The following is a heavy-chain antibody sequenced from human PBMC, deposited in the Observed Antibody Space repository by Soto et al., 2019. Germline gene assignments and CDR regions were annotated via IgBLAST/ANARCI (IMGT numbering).Heavy chain of an antibody. V-gene: IGHV3-23*01. CDR1: GFTFSSYA. Sequence: GGSLRLSCAASGFTFSSYAMSWVRQAPGKGLEWVSAISGSGGSTYYADSVKGRFTISRDNSTSTAYMELSSLRSEDTAVYYCAAYGSGYCSSQRCLSFDYWGQGTLVTVSS. CDR3: AAYGSGYCSSQRCLSFDY. J-gene: IGHJ4*02. D-gene: IGHD2-2*03. CDR2: ISGSGGST.